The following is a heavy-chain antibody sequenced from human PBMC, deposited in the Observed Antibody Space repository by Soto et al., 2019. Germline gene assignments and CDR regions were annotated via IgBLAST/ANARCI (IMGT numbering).Heavy chain of an antibody. J-gene: IGHJ4*02. Sequence: QVQLVQSGAEVKKPGASVKVSCKASGYTFSSYAISWVRQAPGQGLEWMGWIITYNGNTNYAQKLQGRVTMTTDTSTTTAYMDRRSQRSDDTAVYYCARTGPPVDYWGQGTLVTVSS. CDR2: IITYNGNT. CDR3: ARTGPPVDY. V-gene: IGHV1-18*01. CDR1: GYTFSSYA.